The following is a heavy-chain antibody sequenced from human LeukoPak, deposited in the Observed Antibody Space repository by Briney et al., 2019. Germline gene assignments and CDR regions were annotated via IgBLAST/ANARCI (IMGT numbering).Heavy chain of an antibody. V-gene: IGHV4-59*01. CDR3: ARYNYNFYFDY. J-gene: IGHJ4*02. D-gene: IGHD1-1*01. CDR1: SGSISNYY. Sequence: SETLSLTCTVSSGSISNYYWSWIRQPPGKGLEWIGYIYYSGSTNYNPSLKSRVTISVDTSKNQFSLKLSSVTAADTAVYYCARYNYNFYFDYWGQGTLVTVSS. CDR2: IYYSGST.